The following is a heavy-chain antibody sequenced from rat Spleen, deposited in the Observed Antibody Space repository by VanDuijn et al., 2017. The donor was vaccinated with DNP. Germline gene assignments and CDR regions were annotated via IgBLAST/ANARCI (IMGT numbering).Heavy chain of an antibody. Sequence: EVQLVESGGGLVQPGRSLKLSCAASGFTFSDYNMAWVRQAPKKGLEWVASISASGGSTSYRDSVKGRFTISRDNAKSTLYLQMDSLRSEDTATYYCARWSMAFAYWGQGTLVTVSS. CDR3: ARWSMAFAY. J-gene: IGHJ3*01. CDR1: GFTFSDYN. D-gene: IGHD4-2*01. CDR2: ISASGGST. V-gene: IGHV5-7*01.